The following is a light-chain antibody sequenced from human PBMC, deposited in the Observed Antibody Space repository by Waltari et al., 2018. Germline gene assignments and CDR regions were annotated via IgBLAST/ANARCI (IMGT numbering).Light chain of an antibody. V-gene: IGLV2-8*01. J-gene: IGLJ3*02. CDR2: DVD. CDR3: SSYAGRSTLV. Sequence: QPALTQPPSASGSPAQSVTMSCTGTSGDVGGHNFVSWYQQHPGKAPKRLIYDVDKRPSGVPDRFSGSKSGNTASLTISALQADDEASYHCSSYAGRSTLVFGGGTMLTVL. CDR1: SGDVGGHNF.